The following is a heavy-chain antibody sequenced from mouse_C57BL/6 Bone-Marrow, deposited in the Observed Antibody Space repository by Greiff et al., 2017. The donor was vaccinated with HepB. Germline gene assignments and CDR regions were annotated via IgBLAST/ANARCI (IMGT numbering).Heavy chain of an antibody. D-gene: IGHD2-2*01. V-gene: IGHV1-39*01. Sequence: VHVKQSGPELVKPGASVKISCKASGYSFTDYNMNWVKQSNGKSLEWIGVINPNYGTTSYNQKFKGKATLTVDQSSSTAYMQLNSLTSEDSAVYYCARWGYDGNYAMDYWGQGTSVTVSS. J-gene: IGHJ4*01. CDR3: ARWGYDGNYAMDY. CDR2: INPNYGTT. CDR1: GYSFTDYN.